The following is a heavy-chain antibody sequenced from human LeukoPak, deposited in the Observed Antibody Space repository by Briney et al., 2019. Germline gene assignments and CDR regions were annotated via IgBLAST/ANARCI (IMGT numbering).Heavy chain of an antibody. CDR2: INAGNGNT. CDR3: ARSDYYDSSGYSY. J-gene: IGHJ4*02. Sequence: SSVKVYSKASGYSCASYAMHWVRQATGQRLEFMGWINAGNGNTKYSQKFQGRVTITRDTSASTAYMELSSLRSEDTAVYYCARSDYYDSSGYSYWGQGTLVTVSS. CDR1: GYSCASYA. V-gene: IGHV1-3*01. D-gene: IGHD3-22*01.